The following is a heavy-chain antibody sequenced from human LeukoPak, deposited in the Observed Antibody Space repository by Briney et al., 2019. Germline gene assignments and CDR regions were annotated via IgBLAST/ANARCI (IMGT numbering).Heavy chain of an antibody. CDR1: GFTFSSYA. CDR3: AKGADLRFLEWLLSAGHFDY. D-gene: IGHD3-3*01. J-gene: IGHJ4*02. CDR2: ISGSGGST. Sequence: GGSLRLSCAASGFTFSSYAMSWVRQAPGKGLKWVSAISGSGGSTYYADSVKGRFTISRDNSKNTLYLQMNSLRAEDTAVYYCAKGADLRFLEWLLSAGHFDYWGQGTLVTVSS. V-gene: IGHV3-23*01.